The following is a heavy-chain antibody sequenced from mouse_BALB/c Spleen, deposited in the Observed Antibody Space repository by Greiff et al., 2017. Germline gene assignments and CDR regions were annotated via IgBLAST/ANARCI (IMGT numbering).Heavy chain of an antibody. V-gene: IGHV2-9*02. J-gene: IGHJ4*01. CDR3: ARGYGNYGYYAMDY. Sequence: VQLQESGPGLVAPSQSLSITCTVSGFSLTSYGVHWVRQPPGKGLEWLGVIWAGGSTNYNSALMSRLSISKDNSKSQVFLKMNSLQTDDTAMYYCARGYGNYGYYAMDYWGQGTSVTVSS. CDR1: GFSLTSYG. CDR2: IWAGGST. D-gene: IGHD2-10*02.